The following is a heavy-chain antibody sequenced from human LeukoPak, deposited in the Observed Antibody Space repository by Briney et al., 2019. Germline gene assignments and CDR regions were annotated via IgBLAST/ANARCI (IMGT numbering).Heavy chain of an antibody. D-gene: IGHD4-23*01. V-gene: IGHV4-31*03. Sequence: AQTLSLTCTVSGGSISSGGYYWSWIPQHPGKGLEWIGYIYYNGSTYYNPSLKSRVTISVDTSKNKFSLQLSSVTAADTAVYYCARDKYGGNSVGYFDYWGQGTLVTVSS. CDR1: GGSISSGGYY. CDR3: ARDKYGGNSVGYFDY. J-gene: IGHJ4*02. CDR2: IYYNGST.